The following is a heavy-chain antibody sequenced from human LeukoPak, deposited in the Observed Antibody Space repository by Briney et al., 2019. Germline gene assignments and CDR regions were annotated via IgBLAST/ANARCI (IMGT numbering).Heavy chain of an antibody. V-gene: IGHV1-18*01. CDR1: GYTFTSCG. CDR3: ARDLTYYDFWSGYRSGMDV. D-gene: IGHD3-3*01. J-gene: IGHJ6*02. CDR2: TSAYSGNT. Sequence: ASVKVSCKASGYTFTSCGISWVRQAPGQWLELMGWTSAYSGNTNYAQKLQGRVTMTTDTSTSTAYMELRSLRSDDTAVYYCARDLTYYDFWSGYRSGMDVWGQGTTVIVSS.